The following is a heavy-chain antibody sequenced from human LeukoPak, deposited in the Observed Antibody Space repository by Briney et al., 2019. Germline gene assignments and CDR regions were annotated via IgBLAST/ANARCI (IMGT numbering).Heavy chain of an antibody. D-gene: IGHD6-19*01. J-gene: IGHJ3*02. CDR1: GYTLTELS. CDR3: AASLRGIAVAGTAFDI. Sequence: GASVKVSCKVSGYTLTELSMHWVRQAPGKGLEWMGGFDPEDGETIYAQKFQGRVTMTEDTSTDTAYMELSSLRSEDTAVYYCAASLRGIAVAGTAFDIWGQGTMVTVSS. V-gene: IGHV1-24*01. CDR2: FDPEDGET.